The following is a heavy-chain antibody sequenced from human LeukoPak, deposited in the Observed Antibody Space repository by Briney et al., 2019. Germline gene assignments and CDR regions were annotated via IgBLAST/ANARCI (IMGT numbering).Heavy chain of an antibody. CDR3: ARDRPHDAFDI. V-gene: IGHV4-59*12. CDR2: ISPIGSI. J-gene: IGHJ3*02. Sequence: XXXXXXKGLEWISYISPIGSINYNPSLKSRVTISLDTSKNQFSLKLSSVTAADTAVYYCARDRPHDAFDIWGQGTMVTVSS.